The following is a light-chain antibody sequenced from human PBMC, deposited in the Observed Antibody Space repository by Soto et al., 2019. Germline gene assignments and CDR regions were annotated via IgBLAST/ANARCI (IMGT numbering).Light chain of an antibody. CDR2: GAS. J-gene: IGKJ2*01. CDR1: QSVSSSY. V-gene: IGKV3-20*01. CDR3: QQYGNSPPNT. Sequence: EIVLTQSPGTLSLSPGERATLSCRASQSVSSSYLAWYQQKPGQAPRVLIYGASSRATGIPDRFSGSGSGTDFKLTISRLEPEDFAVYFCQQYGNSPPNTFGQGTKVEIK.